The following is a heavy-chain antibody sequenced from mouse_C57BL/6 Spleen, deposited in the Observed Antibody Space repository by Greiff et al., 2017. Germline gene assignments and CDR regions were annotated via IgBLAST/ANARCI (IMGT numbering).Heavy chain of an antibody. V-gene: IGHV1-82*01. D-gene: IGHD2-4*01. J-gene: IGHJ2*01. CDR2: IYPGDGDT. CDR1: GYAFSSSW. Sequence: LVESGPELVKPGASVKISCKASGYAFSSSWMNWVKQRPGKGLEWIGRIYPGDGDTNYNGKFKGKATLTADKSSSTAYMQLSSLTSEDSAVYFCARYYDYGRLLFDYWGQGTTLTVSS. CDR3: ARYYDYGRLLFDY.